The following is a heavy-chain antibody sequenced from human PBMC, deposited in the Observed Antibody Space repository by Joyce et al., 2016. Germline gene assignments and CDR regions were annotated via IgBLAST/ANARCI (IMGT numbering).Heavy chain of an antibody. J-gene: IGHJ5*02. CDR1: GGSISSTSYF. CDR2: IYYRGSS. CDR3: ARSPMVQGVGFWFDP. V-gene: IGHV4-39*07. D-gene: IGHD3-10*01. Sequence: QLQLQESGPGLVKPSETLSLTCSVSGGSISSTSYFWGWSRQPPGKGLEWIGSIYYRGSSYYNPSHKSRVTIAVDTSKNQFSLKVSSVTAADTAVYYCARSPMVQGVGFWFDPWGQGTLVTVSS.